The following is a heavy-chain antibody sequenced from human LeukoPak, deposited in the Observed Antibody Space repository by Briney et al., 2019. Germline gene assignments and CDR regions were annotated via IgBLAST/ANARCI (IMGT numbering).Heavy chain of an antibody. CDR1: GYTLTELS. CDR3: ATFWPTIKIAEVDY. V-gene: IGHV1-24*01. CDR2: FDPEDGET. Sequence: ASVKVSCKVSGYTLTELSMHWVRQAPGKGLEWMGGFDPEDGETIYAQKFQGRVTMTEDTSTDTAYMELSSLRSEDTAVYYCATFWPTIKIAEVDYWGQGTLVTVSS. D-gene: IGHD6-13*01. J-gene: IGHJ4*02.